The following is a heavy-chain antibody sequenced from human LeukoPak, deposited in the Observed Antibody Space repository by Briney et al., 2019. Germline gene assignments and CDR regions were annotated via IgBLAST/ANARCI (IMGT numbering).Heavy chain of an antibody. V-gene: IGHV3-23*01. J-gene: IGHJ4*02. CDR3: AKVDVGYYFEY. CDR1: GFTFSSYA. D-gene: IGHD1-26*01. CDR2: ISGSGGDT. Sequence: PGGSLRLSCAASGFTFSSYAMSWVRQAPGKGLEWVSAISGSGGDTYYADSVKGRFIISRDNSKNTLYMQMNSLRAEDTAIYYCAKVDVGYYFEYWGQGTLVTVSS.